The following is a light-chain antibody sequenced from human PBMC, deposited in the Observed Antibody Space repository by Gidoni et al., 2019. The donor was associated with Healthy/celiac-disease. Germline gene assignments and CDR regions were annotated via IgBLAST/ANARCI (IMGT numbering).Light chain of an antibody. Sequence: DIQMTQSPSTLSASVGDRVTITCRASQSISSWLAWYQQKPGKAPKLLIYKASSLESGVHSRFSGSGSGTEFTLTISSLQPDDFATYYCQQYNSYLLTFGGGTKVEIK. V-gene: IGKV1-5*03. CDR3: QQYNSYLLT. J-gene: IGKJ4*01. CDR1: QSISSW. CDR2: KAS.